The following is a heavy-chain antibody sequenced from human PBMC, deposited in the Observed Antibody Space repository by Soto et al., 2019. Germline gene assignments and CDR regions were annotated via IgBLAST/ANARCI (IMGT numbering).Heavy chain of an antibody. V-gene: IGHV4-34*01. CDR3: ARGRGYCSSTSCHFDP. CDR2: INHSGST. J-gene: IGHJ5*02. CDR1: GGSFSGYY. Sequence: PSETLSLTCAVYGGSFSGYYWSWIRQPPGKGLEWIGEINHSGSTNYNPSLKSRVTISVDTSKNQFSLKLSSVTAADTAVYYCARGRGYCSSTSCHFDPWGQGTLVTVSS. D-gene: IGHD2-2*01.